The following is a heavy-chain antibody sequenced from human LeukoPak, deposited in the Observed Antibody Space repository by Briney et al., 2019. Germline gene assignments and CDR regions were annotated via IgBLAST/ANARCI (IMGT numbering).Heavy chain of an antibody. V-gene: IGHV3-11*01. CDR1: GFTFSDLY. D-gene: IGHD3/OR15-3a*01. Sequence: GGSLRLSCAASGFTFSDLYMSCIRQAPGKGLEWVSYLSRSGSITYYADSVKGRFTMSRDNAKNSLYLQMNSLRAEDTAVYYCARWTSQAFDIWGQGTMVTVSS. J-gene: IGHJ3*02. CDR3: ARWTSQAFDI. CDR2: LSRSGSIT.